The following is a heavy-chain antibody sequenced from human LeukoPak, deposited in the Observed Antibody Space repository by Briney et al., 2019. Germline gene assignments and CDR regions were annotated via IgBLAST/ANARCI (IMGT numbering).Heavy chain of an antibody. CDR2: IYYSGST. J-gene: IGHJ6*02. D-gene: IGHD2-2*02. V-gene: IGHV4-59*08. CDR3: ARLPGAVVPSAIPGRYYYSLDV. Sequence: SETVSLTCTVSHGPISTYYWAWIRQPPGKGLEWIGHIYYSGSTDYNPSLKSRVAISVDTSKNQFSLKLSSVTAADTAVYYCARLPGAVVPSAIPGRYYYSLDVWGQGTTVTVSS. CDR1: HGPISTYY.